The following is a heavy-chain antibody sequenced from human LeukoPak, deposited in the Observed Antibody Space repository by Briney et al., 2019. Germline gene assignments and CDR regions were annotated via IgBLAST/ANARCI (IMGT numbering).Heavy chain of an antibody. CDR3: ARQVAAAGSSDYYYGMDV. J-gene: IGHJ6*02. D-gene: IGHD6-13*01. CDR1: GYTFTSYY. Sequence: ASVKVSCKASGYTFTSYYMHWVRQAPGQGLEWMGIINPSGGSTSYAQEFQGRVTMTRDTSTSTVYMELSSLRSEDTAVYYCARQVAAAGSSDYYYGMDVWGQGTTVTVSS. CDR2: INPSGGST. V-gene: IGHV1-46*01.